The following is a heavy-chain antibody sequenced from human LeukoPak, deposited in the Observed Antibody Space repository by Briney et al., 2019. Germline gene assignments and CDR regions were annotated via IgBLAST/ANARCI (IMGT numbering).Heavy chain of an antibody. V-gene: IGHV3-73*01. Sequence: GGSLRLSCAASGFTFSGSAMHWVRQASGKGLEWVGRIRGKANSYATAYAASVKGRFTISRDDSKNTAYLQVNSLKTEDTAVYYCTSSPDGKDDYWGQGTLVTVSS. CDR2: IRGKANSYAT. CDR1: GFTFSGSA. J-gene: IGHJ4*02. CDR3: TSSPDGKDDY.